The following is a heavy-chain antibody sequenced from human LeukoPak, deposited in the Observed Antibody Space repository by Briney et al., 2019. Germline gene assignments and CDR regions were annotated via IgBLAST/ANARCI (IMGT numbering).Heavy chain of an antibody. V-gene: IGHV3-30*03. D-gene: IGHD3-16*01. Sequence: GRSLRLSCAASGFTFSSYGMHWVRQAPGKGLEWVAVISYDGSNKYYADSVKGRFTISRDNSKNTLYLQMNSLRAEDTAVYYGACGGAAGRRGAPNYFDNWGRDPWPPS. CDR2: ISYDGSNK. CDR3: ACGGAAGRRGAPNYFDN. J-gene: IGHJ4*02. CDR1: GFTFSSYG.